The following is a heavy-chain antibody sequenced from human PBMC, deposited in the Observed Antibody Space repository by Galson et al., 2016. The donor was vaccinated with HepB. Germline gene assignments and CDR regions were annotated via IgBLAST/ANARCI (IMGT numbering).Heavy chain of an antibody. Sequence: LRLSCAASGFTFSTYAMSWVRQAPGKGLEWVSFISGSRGSANYADSVKGRFTISIDNSKNTLYLQMNSLRAEDTAVYYCAKGCGGNCFPPDVWGQGTTVTVSS. CDR2: ISGSRGSA. CDR3: AKGCGGNCFPPDV. V-gene: IGHV3-23*01. CDR1: GFTFSTYA. J-gene: IGHJ6*02. D-gene: IGHD2-21*02.